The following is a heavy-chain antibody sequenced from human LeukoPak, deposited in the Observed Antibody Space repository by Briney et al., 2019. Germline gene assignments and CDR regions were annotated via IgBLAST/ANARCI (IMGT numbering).Heavy chain of an antibody. V-gene: IGHV3-7*01. CDR3: ARVDGGGSGSYYTY. J-gene: IGHJ4*02. Sequence: GGSLRLSCAASGFTFSSYWMSWVRQAPGKGLEWVANIKQDGSEKYYVDSVKGRFTISRDNAKNSLYLQMNSLRAEDTAVYYCARVDGGGSGSYYTYWGQGTLVTVSS. CDR1: GFTFSSYW. CDR2: IKQDGSEK. D-gene: IGHD1-26*01.